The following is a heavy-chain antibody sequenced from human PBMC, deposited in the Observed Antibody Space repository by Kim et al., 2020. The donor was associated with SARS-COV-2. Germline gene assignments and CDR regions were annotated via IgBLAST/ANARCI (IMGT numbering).Heavy chain of an antibody. Sequence: TRYRPSSQGKVTISADKSISTAYVQWSSLKASDTAMYYCARLGDVVDAFDMWGQGTLVTVSS. J-gene: IGHJ3*02. CDR2: T. CDR3: ARLGDVVDAFDM. V-gene: IGHV5-51*01. D-gene: IGHD2-21*01.